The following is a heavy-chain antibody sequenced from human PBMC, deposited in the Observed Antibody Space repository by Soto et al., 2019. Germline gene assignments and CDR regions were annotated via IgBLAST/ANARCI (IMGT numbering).Heavy chain of an antibody. D-gene: IGHD7-27*01. Sequence: PGGSLRLPSASSGYIISVCVIYWVRQAPGKGLEWVSYISSSSVIDYADSVKGRFTVSRDNARNSLYLQMNSLRAEDTAVYYCARDLSWGSNWYYYMDVWGKGNTVTVSS. CDR3: ARDLSWGSNWYYYMDV. J-gene: IGHJ6*03. V-gene: IGHV3-48*01. CDR2: ISSSSVI. CDR1: GYIISVCV.